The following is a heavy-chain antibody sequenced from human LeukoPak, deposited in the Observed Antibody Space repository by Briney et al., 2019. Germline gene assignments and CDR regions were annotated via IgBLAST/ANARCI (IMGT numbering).Heavy chain of an antibody. CDR1: GYTFTGYF. CDR3: ARGVAGTPLTDY. V-gene: IGHV1-2*02. Sequence: GASVKVSCKSSGYTFTGYFVHWVRQAPGQGLEWMGWINPNSGGTNCAQKFQGRVTMTRDTSSSIAYMELSRLRSDDTAVYYCARGVAGTPLTDYWGQGTLVTVSS. J-gene: IGHJ4*02. D-gene: IGHD6-19*01. CDR2: INPNSGGT.